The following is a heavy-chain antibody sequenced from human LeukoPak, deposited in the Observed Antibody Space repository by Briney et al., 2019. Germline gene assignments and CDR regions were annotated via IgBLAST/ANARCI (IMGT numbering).Heavy chain of an antibody. CDR1: GFTFSDYY. Sequence: GGSLRLSCAASGFTFSDYYMSWLRQAPGKGLEWVSYISSDSSTIYYADSVKGRFTISRDNAKDSLYLQMNSLRAEDTAVYYCASSYYDSSGYSDYWGQGTLVTVSS. D-gene: IGHD3-22*01. CDR3: ASSYYDSSGYSDY. J-gene: IGHJ4*02. CDR2: ISSDSSTI. V-gene: IGHV3-11*04.